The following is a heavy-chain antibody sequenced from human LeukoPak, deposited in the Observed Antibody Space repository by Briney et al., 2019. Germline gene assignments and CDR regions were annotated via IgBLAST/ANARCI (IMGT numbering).Heavy chain of an antibody. V-gene: IGHV1-46*01. J-gene: IGHJ5*02. CDR1: GYTLTTYH. CDR3: AREGTAASDTNWFDP. CDR2: IEPSGGGT. D-gene: IGHD6-13*01. Sequence: GASVKVSCKASGYTLTTYHMHWVRQAPGQGLEWVGAIEPSGGGTNYPRKFQGRVTMTRDTSTSTVYMELRRLEFDDTAVYYCAREGTAASDTNWFDPWGQGTLVTASS.